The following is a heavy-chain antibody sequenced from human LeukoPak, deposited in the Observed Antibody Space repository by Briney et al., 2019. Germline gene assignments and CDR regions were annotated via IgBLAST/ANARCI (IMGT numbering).Heavy chain of an antibody. CDR3: AKDRGYCSGGSCSDAFDI. V-gene: IGHV3-9*01. Sequence: GGSLRLSCAASGFTFDDYAMHWVRQAPGKGLEWVSGISWNSGSIGYADSVKGRFTISRDSAKNSLYLQMNSLRAEDTALYYCAKDRGYCSGGSCSDAFDIWGQGTMVTVSS. J-gene: IGHJ3*02. D-gene: IGHD2-15*01. CDR2: ISWNSGSI. CDR1: GFTFDDYA.